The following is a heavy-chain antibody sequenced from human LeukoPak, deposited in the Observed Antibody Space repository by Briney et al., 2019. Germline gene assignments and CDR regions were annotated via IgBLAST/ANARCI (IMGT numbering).Heavy chain of an antibody. CDR2: IDPSDSYT. J-gene: IGHJ4*02. V-gene: IGHV5-10-1*01. D-gene: IGHD3-10*01. CDR1: GYSFTSYW. Sequence: GESLKISCKGSGYSFTSYWITWVRQMPGKGLEWMGRIDPSDSYTSYSPSFQGHVTISADKSISTAYLQWSSLKASDSAMYYCARQHASGSGVPSDYWGQGTLVTVSS. CDR3: ARQHASGSGVPSDY.